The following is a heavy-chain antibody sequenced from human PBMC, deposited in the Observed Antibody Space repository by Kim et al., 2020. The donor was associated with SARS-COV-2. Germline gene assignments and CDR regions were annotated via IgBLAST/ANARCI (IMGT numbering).Heavy chain of an antibody. Sequence: GGSLRRSCAASGFTFDDYTMHWVRQAPGKGLEWVSLISWDGGSTYYADSVKGRFTISRDNSKNSLYLQMNSLRTEDTALYYCAKDMGGDYGLDYWGQGTLVTVSS. D-gene: IGHD4-17*01. CDR1: GFTFDDYT. CDR2: ISWDGGST. CDR3: AKDMGGDYGLDY. V-gene: IGHV3-43*01. J-gene: IGHJ4*02.